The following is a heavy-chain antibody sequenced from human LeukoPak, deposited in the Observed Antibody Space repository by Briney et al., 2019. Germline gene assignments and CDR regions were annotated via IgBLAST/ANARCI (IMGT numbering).Heavy chain of an antibody. CDR2: INPNSGGT. V-gene: IGHV1-2*02. CDR3: ARGSGSSVVPAGVDY. J-gene: IGHJ4*02. D-gene: IGHD2-2*01. CDR1: GYTFTGYY. Sequence: ASVKVSCKASGYTFTGYYMHWVRQAPGQGLEWMGWINPNSGGTNYAQKFQGRVTMTRDTSISTAYMELSRLRSDDTAVYYCARGSGSSVVPAGVDYWGQGTLVTVSS.